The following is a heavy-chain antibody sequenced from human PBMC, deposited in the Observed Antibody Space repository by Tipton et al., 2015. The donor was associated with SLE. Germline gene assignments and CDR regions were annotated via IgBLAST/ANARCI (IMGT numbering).Heavy chain of an antibody. V-gene: IGHV4-39*01. J-gene: IGHJ4*02. CDR3: ASTYYYDGSGYYGPFDY. Sequence: TLSLTCTVSGGSISSSSYYWGWIRQPPGKGLEWVGSIYYSGSTYYNPSLRSRVTISVDTSKSQFSLKLSSVTAADTAVYYCASTYYYDGSGYYGPFDYWGQGTLVTASS. D-gene: IGHD3-22*01. CDR1: GGSISSSSYY. CDR2: IYYSGST.